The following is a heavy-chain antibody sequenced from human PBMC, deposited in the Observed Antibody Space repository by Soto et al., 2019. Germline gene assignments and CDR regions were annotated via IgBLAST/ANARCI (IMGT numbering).Heavy chain of an antibody. J-gene: IGHJ6*03. CDR1: GFTFSSYS. Sequence: EVQLVESGGGLVKPGGSLRLSGVVSGFTFSSYSMNWVRQAPGKGLEWVSSISSGSNYTYYADSVKGRFTISRDNAKNSVYLQMNSLRAEETALYYCARDFKESQYYYYCMDVWCKGTTVTVSS. CDR2: ISSGSNYT. D-gene: IGHD3-10*01. CDR3: ARDFKESQYYYYCMDV. V-gene: IGHV3-21*06.